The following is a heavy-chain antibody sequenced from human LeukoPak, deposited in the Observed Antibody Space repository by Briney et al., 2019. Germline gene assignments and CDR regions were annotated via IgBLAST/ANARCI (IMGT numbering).Heavy chain of an antibody. CDR2: INSSSSTM. CDR1: GFTFSSYG. CDR3: ARDLVLGWASDY. V-gene: IGHV3-48*01. J-gene: IGHJ4*02. Sequence: PGGSLRLSCAASGFTFSSYGMHWVRQAPGKGLEWVSYINSSSSTMYYADSVKGRFTISRDNVKNSLYLQMNSLRAEDTAVYYCARDLVLGWASDYWGQGTLVTVSS. D-gene: IGHD3-3*01.